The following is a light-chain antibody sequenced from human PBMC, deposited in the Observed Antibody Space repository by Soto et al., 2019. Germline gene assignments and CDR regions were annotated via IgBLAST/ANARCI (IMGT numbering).Light chain of an antibody. J-gene: IGLJ1*01. CDR1: SSDVGAYNY. CDR3: CSYAGSHTYV. Sequence: QSVLTQPRSVSGSPGQSVTISCTGTSSDVGAYNYVSWYQQHPGKAPKLVIYDVNRRPSGVPDRFSGSKSGNTASLTISGLQAEDEADYYCCSYAGSHTYVFGTGTKVTVL. V-gene: IGLV2-11*01. CDR2: DVN.